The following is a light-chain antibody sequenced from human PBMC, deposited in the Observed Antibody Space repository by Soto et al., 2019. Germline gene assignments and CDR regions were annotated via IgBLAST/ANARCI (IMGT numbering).Light chain of an antibody. CDR2: RAS. CDR3: QHYNSYSGT. CDR1: QDISIW. V-gene: IGKV1-5*03. J-gene: IGKJ3*01. Sequence: DIQMTQSPSTLSASVGDRVTTTCRASQDISIWLAWFQQKPGKAPKLLIYRASSLESGVPSRFSGSGSGTEFILTISSLQPDDFATYYCQHYNSYSGTFGPGTNVDIQ.